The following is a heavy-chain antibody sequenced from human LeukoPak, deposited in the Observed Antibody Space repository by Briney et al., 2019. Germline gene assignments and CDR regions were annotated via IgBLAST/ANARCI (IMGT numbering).Heavy chain of an antibody. D-gene: IGHD2-15*01. CDR2: IYYSGST. CDR3: ARGPRRHCSGGSCYSPFDY. Sequence: KPSETLSLTCTVSGGSISSSSYYWGWIRQPPGKGMEWIGSIYYSGSTYYNPSLKSRVTISVDTSKNQFSLKLSSVTAADTAVYYSARGPRRHCSGGSCYSPFDYWGQGTLVSVSS. J-gene: IGHJ4*02. CDR1: GGSISSSSYY. V-gene: IGHV4-39*01.